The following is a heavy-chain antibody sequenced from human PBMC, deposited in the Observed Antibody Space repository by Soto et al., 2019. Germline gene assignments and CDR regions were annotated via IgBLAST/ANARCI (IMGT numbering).Heavy chain of an antibody. D-gene: IGHD3-16*02. J-gene: IGHJ3*02. Sequence: PGGSLRLSCAASGFTFSSYAMHWVRQAPGKGLEWVAVISYDGSNKYYADSVKGRVTMTTDTSTSTAYMELRSLRSDDTAVYYCASPSYPELGANDAFDIWGQGTMVTVSS. CDR2: ISYDGSNK. V-gene: IGHV3-30-3*01. CDR3: ASPSYPELGANDAFDI. CDR1: GFTFSSYA.